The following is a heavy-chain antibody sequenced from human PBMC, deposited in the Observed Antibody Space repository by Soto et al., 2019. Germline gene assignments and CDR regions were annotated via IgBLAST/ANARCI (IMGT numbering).Heavy chain of an antibody. Sequence: GGSLRLSCAASGFTFSSFAMSWVRQAPGKGLEWVSTVSGSGGNTYYADSVKGRFTISRDNSNNTMYLQMDSLRADDTAVYYCAKPNLYCSSTSCYDYWGQGTLVTVSS. V-gene: IGHV3-23*01. CDR1: GFTFSSFA. D-gene: IGHD2-2*01. CDR2: VSGSGGNT. CDR3: AKPNLYCSSTSCYDY. J-gene: IGHJ4*02.